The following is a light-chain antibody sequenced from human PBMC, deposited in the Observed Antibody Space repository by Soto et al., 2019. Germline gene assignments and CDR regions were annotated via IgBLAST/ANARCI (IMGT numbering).Light chain of an antibody. CDR1: SSDVGGYNY. Sequence: QSALTQPASVSGSPGQSITISCTGTSSDVGGYNYVSWYQQHPGKAPKLVIYEVSNRPSGVSNRFSDSKSGNTASLTISGLQAEDEADYYCSSYTSSSTLVVFGGGTKVTVL. V-gene: IGLV2-14*01. J-gene: IGLJ2*01. CDR2: EVS. CDR3: SSYTSSSTLVV.